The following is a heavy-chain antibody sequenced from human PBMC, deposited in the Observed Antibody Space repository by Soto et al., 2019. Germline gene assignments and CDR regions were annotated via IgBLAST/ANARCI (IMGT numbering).Heavy chain of an antibody. CDR2: ISYDGSYT. CDR3: AKDQGVGGTLGLFHY. Sequence: QVQLVESGGGAVQPGRSLRVSCVASGFSFSGFAMHWVRQAPGKGLEPVAVISYDGSYTHHSDSVKGRFTISRDNSKNTLYLQMNSLRTEDTAVYYCAKDQGVGGTLGLFHYWGQGILVTVSS. D-gene: IGHD1-26*01. J-gene: IGHJ4*02. CDR1: GFSFSGFA. V-gene: IGHV3-30*18.